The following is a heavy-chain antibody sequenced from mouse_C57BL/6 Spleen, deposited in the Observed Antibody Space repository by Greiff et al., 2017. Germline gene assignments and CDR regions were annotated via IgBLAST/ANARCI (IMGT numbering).Heavy chain of an antibody. CDR1: GFTFSDAW. CDR2: IRHKANNHAT. J-gene: IGHJ4*01. D-gene: IGHD1-1*01. V-gene: IGHV6-6*01. Sequence: EVQLVESGGGLVQPGGSMKLSCAASGFTFSDAWMDWVRQSPEKGLEWVAEIRHKANNHATYYAVSVKGRFTISRDDSKSGVSLQMTSLRAEDTGIYYCTREDYYGSSPLAMDYWGQGTSVTVSS. CDR3: TREDYYGSSPLAMDY.